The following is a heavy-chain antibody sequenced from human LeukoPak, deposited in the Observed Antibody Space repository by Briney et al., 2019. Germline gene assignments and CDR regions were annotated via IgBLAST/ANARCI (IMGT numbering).Heavy chain of an antibody. CDR3: ATDRLRVAAGGDAFDI. CDR1: GYTLTELS. Sequence: ASVKVSCKVSGYTLTELSMHWVRQAPGKGLEWVGGFDPEDGETIYAQKFQGRVTMTEDTSTDTAYMELSSLRSEDTAVYYCATDRLRVAAGGDAFDIWGQGTMVTVSS. D-gene: IGHD5/OR15-5a*01. V-gene: IGHV1-24*01. J-gene: IGHJ3*02. CDR2: FDPEDGET.